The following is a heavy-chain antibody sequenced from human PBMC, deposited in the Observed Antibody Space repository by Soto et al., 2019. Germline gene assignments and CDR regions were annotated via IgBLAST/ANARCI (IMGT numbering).Heavy chain of an antibody. CDR3: GRGPYSGDRYYLEL. D-gene: IGHD1-26*01. Sequence: VGSLRLSCATSVFTFSNYGIHCVRHAPGKWLEWVAVKWFFASGGNEYYADSVKGRFAISRDDSRQTAYLEMKSLRAEDTAVYYCGRGPYSGDRYYLELWGKGTPVTVSS. J-gene: IGHJ4*02. CDR2: KWFFASGGNE. V-gene: IGHV3-33*01. CDR1: VFTFSNYG.